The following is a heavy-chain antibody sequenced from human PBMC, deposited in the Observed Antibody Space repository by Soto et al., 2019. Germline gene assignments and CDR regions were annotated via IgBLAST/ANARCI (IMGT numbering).Heavy chain of an antibody. CDR3: ARDRLGDGYNDY. CDR1: ADSVSSNRAA. V-gene: IGHV6-1*01. Sequence: SQTPSLNCVNSADSVSSNRAAWTWIRQSPSRGLEWLGRTYYRSKWYNNYAVSVKSRITINPDTSKNQFSLQLNSVTPGDTAVYYCARDRLGDGYNDYWGQGTLVTVSS. CDR2: TYYRSKWYN. J-gene: IGHJ4*02. D-gene: IGHD5-12*01.